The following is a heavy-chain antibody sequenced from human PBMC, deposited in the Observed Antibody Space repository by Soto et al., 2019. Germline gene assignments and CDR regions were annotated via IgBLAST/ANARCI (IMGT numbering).Heavy chain of an antibody. CDR2: ISGSGGST. V-gene: IGHV3-23*01. J-gene: IGHJ6*02. Sequence: XGSLRLSCAASGVMFRSHDMSGALQAPGKGLEWVSAISGSGGSTYYADSVKGRFTISRDNSKNTLYLQMNSLRAEDTAVYYCANRDKSMATRYYYGMDVWGQGTTVTVSS. CDR1: GVMFRSHD. D-gene: IGHD5-18*01. CDR3: ANRDKSMATRYYYGMDV.